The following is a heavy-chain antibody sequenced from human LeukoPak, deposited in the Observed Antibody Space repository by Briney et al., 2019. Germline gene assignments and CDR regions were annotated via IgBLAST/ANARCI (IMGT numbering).Heavy chain of an antibody. J-gene: IGHJ6*02. CDR1: GGSIISYC. D-gene: IGHD3-10*01. CDR2: IYYTGIA. Sequence: SETLSLTCSVSGGSIISYCWSWIRQPPGKGLEWIGYIYYTGIAKYSPSLTSRVTISVDTSKNQFSLKLTSVTAADTAVYYCTRHAPVPVIGHGMGVWGQGTTVTVSS. V-gene: IGHV4-59*08. CDR3: TRHAPVPVIGHGMGV.